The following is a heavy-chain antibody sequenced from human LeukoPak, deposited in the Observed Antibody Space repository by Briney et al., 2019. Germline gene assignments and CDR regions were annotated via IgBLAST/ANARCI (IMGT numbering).Heavy chain of an antibody. J-gene: IGHJ5*02. Sequence: PSETLSLTCTVSGGSISSYYWSWIRQPPGKGLEWIGYIYHSGSTNYNPSLKSRVTISVDTSKNQFSLKLSSVTAADTAVYYCARDPRMVTDWFDPWGQGTLVTVSS. CDR1: GGSISSYY. V-gene: IGHV4-59*01. CDR3: ARDPRMVTDWFDP. D-gene: IGHD5-18*01. CDR2: IYHSGST.